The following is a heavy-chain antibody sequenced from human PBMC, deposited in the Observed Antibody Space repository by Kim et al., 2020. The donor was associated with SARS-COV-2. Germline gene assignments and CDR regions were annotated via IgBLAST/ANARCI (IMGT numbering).Heavy chain of an antibody. CDR1: GFTFSSYS. J-gene: IGHJ6*02. Sequence: GGSLRLSCAASGFTFSSYSMNWVRQAPGKGLEWVSSISSSSSYIYYADSVKGRFTISRDNAKNSLYLQMNSLRAEDTAVYYCARASRARFGESTPWWGMDVWGQGTTVTVSS. D-gene: IGHD3-10*02. CDR3: ARASRARFGESTPWWGMDV. CDR2: ISSSSSYI. V-gene: IGHV3-21*01.